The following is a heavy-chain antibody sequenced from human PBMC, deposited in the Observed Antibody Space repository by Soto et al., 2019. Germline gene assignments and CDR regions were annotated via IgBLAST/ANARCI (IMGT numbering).Heavy chain of an antibody. CDR2: IHPRGRT. Sequence: QVQLQESGPGLVKPSETLSLTCIVSGASVSSEAYYWTWIRQSPGKGLEGIGYIHPRGRTEYNPHRQSRVTIALDKSTNQVPLRVTSVNAADTAVFFCARLPDISGWPIDYWGKGALVTVSS. J-gene: IGHJ4*02. CDR3: ARLPDISGWPIDY. CDR1: GASVSSEAYY. V-gene: IGHV4-61*08. D-gene: IGHD6-25*01.